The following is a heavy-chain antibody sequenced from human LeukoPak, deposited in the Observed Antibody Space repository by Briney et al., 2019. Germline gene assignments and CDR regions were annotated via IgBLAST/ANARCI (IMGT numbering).Heavy chain of an antibody. Sequence: GASVKVSCKASVYTFTSYDINWVRQATGQGLEWMGWMNPNSGNTGYAQKFQGRVTNIRNTSISTAYMELSSLRSEDTAVYYCARIKDYYYMDVWGKGTTVSVSS. CDR2: MNPNSGNT. CDR3: ARIKDYYYMDV. J-gene: IGHJ6*03. CDR1: VYTFTSYD. V-gene: IGHV1-8*03.